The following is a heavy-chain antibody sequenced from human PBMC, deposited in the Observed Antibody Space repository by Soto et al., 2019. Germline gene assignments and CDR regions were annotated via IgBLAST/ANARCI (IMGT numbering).Heavy chain of an antibody. CDR1: GLIFSDYH. CDR3: AMIGGWSGGSSCMDV. V-gene: IGHV3-72*01. Sequence: EVQLVESGGGLVQPGGSLRLSCAASGLIFSDYHMDWVLQAPGKGLEWVGRIRRQANSYTTEYAASVKGRFPISRDDSKASLFLQMNSLKSEDTGVYYCAMIGGWSGGSSCMDVWGQGNTVTVSS. D-gene: IGHD6-19*01. CDR2: IRRQANSYTT. J-gene: IGHJ6*02.